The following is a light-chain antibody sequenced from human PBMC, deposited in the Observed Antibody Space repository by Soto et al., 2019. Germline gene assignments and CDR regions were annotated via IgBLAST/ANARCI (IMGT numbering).Light chain of an antibody. V-gene: IGKV3-20*01. CDR1: QSVSSSY. CDR2: GAS. J-gene: IGKJ5*01. Sequence: EIVLTQSPGTLSLSPGERATLSCRASQSVSSSYLAWYQQKPGQAPRLLIYGASSRATGIPDRFSGSGSGTDFTLTICRLEPEDFAVYYCQQYGSSPITFVQGTLLEIK. CDR3: QQYGSSPIT.